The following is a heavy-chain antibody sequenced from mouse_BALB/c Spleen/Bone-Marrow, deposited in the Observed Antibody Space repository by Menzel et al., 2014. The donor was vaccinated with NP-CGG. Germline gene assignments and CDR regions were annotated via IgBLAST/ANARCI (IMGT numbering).Heavy chain of an antibody. J-gene: IGHJ2*01. CDR3: AREAYYSNYFDY. CDR1: GYAFTNYL. Sequence: VQLQQSGAELVRPGTSVKVSCKASGYAFTNYLIEWVKQRPGQGLEWIGVINPGSGGTNYNEKFKGKATLTADKSSSTASMQISSVTSVKSAVYFCAREAYYSNYFDYWGQGTPLTVSS. D-gene: IGHD2-5*01. V-gene: IGHV1-54*01. CDR2: INPGSGGT.